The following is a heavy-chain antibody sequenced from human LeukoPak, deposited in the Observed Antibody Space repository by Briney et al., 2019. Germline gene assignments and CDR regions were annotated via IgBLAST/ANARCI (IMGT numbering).Heavy chain of an antibody. CDR1: GYTFTSYG. V-gene: IGHV1-18*01. CDR2: ISAYNGNT. Sequence: GASVKVSCKASGYTFTSYGISWVRQAPGQGLEWMGWISAYNGNTNYAQKLQGRVTMTTDTSTSTAYMELRSLRSDDTAVYYCARDWEGEWLIPRPPDYWGQGTLVTVSS. D-gene: IGHD3-22*01. CDR3: ARDWEGEWLIPRPPDY. J-gene: IGHJ4*02.